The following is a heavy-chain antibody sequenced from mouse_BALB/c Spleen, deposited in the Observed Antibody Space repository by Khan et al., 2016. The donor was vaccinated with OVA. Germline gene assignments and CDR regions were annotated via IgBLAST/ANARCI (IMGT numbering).Heavy chain of an antibody. D-gene: IGHD2-4*01. CDR2: ISYSGST. V-gene: IGHV3-2*02. CDR3: ARWDDYDYYFDY. Sequence: EVKLEESGPGLVKPSQSLSLTCTVTGYSITSDYAWNWIRQFPGNKLEWMGYISYSGSTSYNPSLKSRISITRDTSKNQFFLQLNSVTTEDTATYYCARWDDYDYYFDYWGQGTTLTVSS. CDR1: GYSITSDYA. J-gene: IGHJ2*01.